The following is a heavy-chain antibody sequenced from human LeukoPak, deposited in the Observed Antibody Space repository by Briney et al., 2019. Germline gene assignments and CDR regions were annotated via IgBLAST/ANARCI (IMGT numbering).Heavy chain of an antibody. D-gene: IGHD3-10*02. CDR1: GFTFSRHS. CDR3: TAGHAILGSTCSAY. Sequence: GGSLRLSCAASGFTFSRHSIHWVRQAPGKGLDWVSSISGGSFYIYYADSVKGRFTVSRDDAKNSVYLQMNSLRDEDTAIYYCTAGHAILGSTCSAYWVQGALLTVSS. J-gene: IGHJ4*02. CDR2: ISGGSFYI. V-gene: IGHV3-21*01.